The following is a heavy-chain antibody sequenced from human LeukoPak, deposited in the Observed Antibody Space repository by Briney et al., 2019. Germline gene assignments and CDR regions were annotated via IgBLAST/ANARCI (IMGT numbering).Heavy chain of an antibody. D-gene: IGHD3-9*01. J-gene: IGHJ4*02. CDR2: INHSGST. CDR1: GGSFSGYY. CDR3: ARSSAYYDILTGYYQY. Sequence: SETLSLTCAVYGGSFSGYYWSWIRQPPGKGLEWIGEINHSGSTNYNPSLKSRVTISVDTSKNQFSLKLSSVTAADTAVYYCARSSAYYDILTGYYQYWGQGTLVSVSS. V-gene: IGHV4-34*01.